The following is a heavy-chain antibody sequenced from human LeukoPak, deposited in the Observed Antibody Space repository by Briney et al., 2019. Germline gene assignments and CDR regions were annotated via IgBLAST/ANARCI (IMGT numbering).Heavy chain of an antibody. Sequence: SGTLSLTCTVSGGSIRSYYWIWIRQPPGKRLEWIGFVYSSGSTNYNPSLESRVTISVDTSKNQFSLKLTSVTAADTALYYCARLPRTPNSYDYYYMDVWGKGTTVTVSS. CDR2: VYSSGST. J-gene: IGHJ6*03. D-gene: IGHD2-21*02. CDR1: GGSIRSYY. CDR3: ARLPRTPNSYDYYYMDV. V-gene: IGHV4-59*03.